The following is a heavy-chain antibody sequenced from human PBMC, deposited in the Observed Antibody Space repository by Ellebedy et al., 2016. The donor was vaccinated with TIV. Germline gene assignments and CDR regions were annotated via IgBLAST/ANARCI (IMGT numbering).Heavy chain of an antibody. J-gene: IGHJ3*02. CDR2: IYHSGST. V-gene: IGHV4-4*02. CDR1: GGSISSYY. D-gene: IGHD3-22*01. Sequence: GSLRLXXTVSGGSISSYYWSWVRQPPGKGLEWIGEIYHSGSTNYNPSLKSQVTISVDKSKNQFSLKLSSVTAADTAVYYCARAPSRHSSPIWGQGTMVTVSS. CDR3: ARAPSRHSSPI.